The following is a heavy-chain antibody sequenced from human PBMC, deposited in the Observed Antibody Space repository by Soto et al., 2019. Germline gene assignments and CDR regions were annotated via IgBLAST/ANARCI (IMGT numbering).Heavy chain of an antibody. Sequence: SETLCLTGTVSGGSISSGGYYWSWIRQHPGKGLEWIGYIYYSGSTYYNPSLKSRVTISVDTSKNQFSLKLSSVTAADTAVYYCASLRFYYGMDVWGQGTTVTVSS. D-gene: IGHD3-3*01. CDR2: IYYSGST. J-gene: IGHJ6*02. CDR1: GGSISSGGYY. CDR3: ASLRFYYGMDV. V-gene: IGHV4-31*03.